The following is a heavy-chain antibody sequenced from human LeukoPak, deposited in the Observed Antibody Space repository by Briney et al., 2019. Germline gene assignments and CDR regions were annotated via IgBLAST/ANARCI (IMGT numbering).Heavy chain of an antibody. CDR3: ARGRITIS. D-gene: IGHD3-3*01. J-gene: IGHJ5*02. V-gene: IGHV4-34*01. CDR1: GGSISGYY. CDR2: INHSGST. Sequence: SSETLSLTCTVSGGSISGYYWSWIRQPPGKGLEWIGEINHSGSTNYNPSLKSRVTISVDTSKNQFSLKLSSVTAADTSVYYCARGRITISWGQGTLVTVSS.